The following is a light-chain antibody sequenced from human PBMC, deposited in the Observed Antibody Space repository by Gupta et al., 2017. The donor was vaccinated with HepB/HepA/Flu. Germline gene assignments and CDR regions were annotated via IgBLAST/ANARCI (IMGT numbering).Light chain of an antibody. V-gene: IGKV1-9*01. Sequence: DIQLTQSPSFLSASVGDRVTITCRASQDISSYLAWYQQKPGIGPNLLIYGASTLQSGVPSRFSGSGSGTEFTLTISSLQPEDFATYYCQHFNNYPWTFGHGTKVEIK. J-gene: IGKJ1*01. CDR3: QHFNNYPWT. CDR2: GAS. CDR1: QDISSY.